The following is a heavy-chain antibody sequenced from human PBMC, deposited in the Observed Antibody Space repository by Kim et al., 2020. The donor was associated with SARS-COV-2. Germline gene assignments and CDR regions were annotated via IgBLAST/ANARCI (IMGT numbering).Heavy chain of an antibody. J-gene: IGHJ1*01. V-gene: IGHV4-34*01. Sequence: SETLSLTCAVYGGSFSGYYWNWIRQTPGKGLEWIGEINDSGTTNYNPSLKSRITILVDTSKNQFSLKLSSVTAADTALYYCARDKLNEYRSPSLYWGQGTLVTVSP. CDR1: GGSFSGYY. D-gene: IGHD1-20*01. CDR2: INDSGTT. CDR3: ARDKLNEYRSPSLY.